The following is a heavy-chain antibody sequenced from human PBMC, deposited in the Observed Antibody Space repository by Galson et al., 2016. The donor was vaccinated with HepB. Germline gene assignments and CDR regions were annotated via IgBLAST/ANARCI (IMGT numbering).Heavy chain of an antibody. V-gene: IGHV3-21*01. CDR2: ISTRSSYI. CDR1: GFSFSNSG. CDR3: ARTLPRAGAFDI. Sequence: SLRLSCAASGFSFSNSGMSWVRQAPGKGLEWVSSISTRSSYIYYADSVTGRFTTSRDNAKKSLSLQMNSRRAEDTAVYYCARTLPRAGAFDIWGQGTMVTVSS. J-gene: IGHJ3*02.